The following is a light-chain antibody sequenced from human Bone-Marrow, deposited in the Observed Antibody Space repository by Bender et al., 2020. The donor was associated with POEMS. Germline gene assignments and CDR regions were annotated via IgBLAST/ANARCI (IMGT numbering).Light chain of an antibody. CDR2: DVS. CDR1: SGDIGVYNF. CDR3: CSYAGSFTWV. Sequence: QSALTQPRSVSGSPGQSVTISCSGASGDIGVYNFVSWYQQHPGKAPKFIIYDVSKRPSGVPDRFSGSKSGDTASLTVSGLQAEDEADYYCCSYAGSFTWVCGGGTKLTVL. J-gene: IGLJ3*02. V-gene: IGLV2-11*01.